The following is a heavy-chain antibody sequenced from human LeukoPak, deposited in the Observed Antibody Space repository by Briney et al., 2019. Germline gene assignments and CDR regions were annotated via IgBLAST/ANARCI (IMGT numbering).Heavy chain of an antibody. CDR1: GFTFSSYS. CDR2: ISSSSSYI. V-gene: IGHV3-21*01. CDR3: ASLGNSNYMDV. J-gene: IGHJ6*03. Sequence: GGSLRLSCAASGFTFSSYSMDWVRQAPGKGLEWVSSISSSSSYIYYADSVEGRFTISRDNAKNSLYLQMNSLRAGDTAVYYCASLGNSNYMDVWGKGTTVTVSS. D-gene: IGHD1-7*01.